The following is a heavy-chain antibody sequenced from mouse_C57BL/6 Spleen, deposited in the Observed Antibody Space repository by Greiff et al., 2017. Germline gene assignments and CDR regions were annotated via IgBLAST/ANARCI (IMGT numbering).Heavy chain of an antibody. Sequence: QVQLQQPGAELVMPGASVKLSCKASGYTFTSYWLHWVKQRPGQGLEWIGEIDPSDSYTNYNQKFKGKSTLTVDKSSSTAYMQLSSLTSEDSAVYYCARQGYYYGRYFDVWGTGTTVTVSS. V-gene: IGHV1-69*01. CDR2: IDPSDSYT. CDR3: ARQGYYYGRYFDV. CDR1: GYTFTSYW. J-gene: IGHJ1*03. D-gene: IGHD1-1*01.